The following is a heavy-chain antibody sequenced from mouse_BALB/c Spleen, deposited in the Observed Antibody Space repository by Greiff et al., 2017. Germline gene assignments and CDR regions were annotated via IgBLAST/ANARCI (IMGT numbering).Heavy chain of an antibody. V-gene: IGHV1-87*01. CDR1: GYTFTSYW. CDR2: IYPGDGDT. J-gene: IGHJ4*01. Sequence: QVQLKESGAELARPGASVKLSCKASGYTFTSYWMQWVKQRPGQGLEWIGAIYPGDGDTRYTQKFKGKATLTADKSSSTAYMQLSSLASEDSAVYYCARGGYPYAMDYWGQGTSVTVSS. D-gene: IGHD2-14*01. CDR3: ARGGYPYAMDY.